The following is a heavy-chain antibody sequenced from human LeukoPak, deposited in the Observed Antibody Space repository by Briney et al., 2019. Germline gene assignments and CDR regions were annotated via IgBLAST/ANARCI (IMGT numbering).Heavy chain of an antibody. D-gene: IGHD2-15*01. J-gene: IGHJ4*02. Sequence: GGPLRLSCSADGFTFSNYGMHWVRQAPGKGLEWVVVISHDGSNNNYADSVKGRFTISRDNSKNTLYLQMNSLRPEDTAVYYCAKVRVGTAHFDYWGQGTLVTVSS. CDR3: AKVRVGTAHFDY. V-gene: IGHV3-30*18. CDR2: ISHDGSNN. CDR1: GFTFSNYG.